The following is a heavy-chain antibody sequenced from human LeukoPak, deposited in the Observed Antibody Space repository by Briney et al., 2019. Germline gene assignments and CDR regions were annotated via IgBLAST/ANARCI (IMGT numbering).Heavy chain of an antibody. V-gene: IGHV3-7*01. CDR2: IKLDGSEK. CDR1: GFTFSNYW. D-gene: IGHD2-15*01. Sequence: GGSLRLSCAASGFTFSNYWMSWVRQAPGKGLEWVANIKLDGSEKDYVDSVKGRFTISRDNAKNSLYLQMNSPRGDDTAVYYCATVAGDCSGGRCYLLRFDYWGQGTLVTVSS. CDR3: ATVAGDCSGGRCYLLRFDY. J-gene: IGHJ4*02.